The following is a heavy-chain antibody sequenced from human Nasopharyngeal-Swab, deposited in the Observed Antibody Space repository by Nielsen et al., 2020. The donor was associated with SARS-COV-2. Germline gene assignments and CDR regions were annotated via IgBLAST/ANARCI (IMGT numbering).Heavy chain of an antibody. CDR1: GFTFSSYA. V-gene: IGHV3-23*01. CDR2: ISGSGGST. J-gene: IGHJ5*02. CDR3: AKADTAMVGYNWFDP. Sequence: GESLTISCAASGFTFSSYAMSWVRQAPGKGLEWVSAISGSGGSTYYADSVKGRFTISRDNSKNTLYLQMNSLRAEDTAVYYCAKADTAMVGYNWFDPWGQGTLVTVSS. D-gene: IGHD5-18*01.